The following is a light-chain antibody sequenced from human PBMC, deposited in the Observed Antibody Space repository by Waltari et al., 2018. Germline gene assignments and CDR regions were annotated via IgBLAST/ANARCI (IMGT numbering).Light chain of an antibody. V-gene: IGLV2-14*01. J-gene: IGLJ3*02. Sequence: QSSLTQPASVSGSPGQSITISCTGTSSDVGGYNYVSWYQKHPGKAHKLMIYEVSNRPSGVSNRFSGSKSGNTASLTISGLQAEDEADYYCSSYTSSSPWVFGGGTKLTVL. CDR2: EVS. CDR3: SSYTSSSPWV. CDR1: SSDVGGYNY.